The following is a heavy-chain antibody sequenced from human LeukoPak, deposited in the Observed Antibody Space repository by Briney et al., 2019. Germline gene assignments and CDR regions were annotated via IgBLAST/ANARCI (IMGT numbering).Heavy chain of an antibody. CDR3: AKDIVVVITYPDY. Sequence: GRSLRLSCAASGFTFDDYAMPWVRHAPGKGLEWVSGISWNSGSIGYADSVKGRFTISRDNAKNSLYLQMNSLRAEDTALYYCAKDIVVVITYPDYWGRGTLVTVSS. V-gene: IGHV3-9*01. CDR2: ISWNSGSI. D-gene: IGHD3-22*01. J-gene: IGHJ4*02. CDR1: GFTFDDYA.